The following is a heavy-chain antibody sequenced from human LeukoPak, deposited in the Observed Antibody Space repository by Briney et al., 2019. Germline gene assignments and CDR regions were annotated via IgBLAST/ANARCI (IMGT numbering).Heavy chain of an antibody. D-gene: IGHD1-26*01. J-gene: IGHJ4*02. CDR1: GGSISSSSYY. V-gene: IGHV4-39*07. CDR3: ARDDGIVGALDY. CDR2: IYTSGST. Sequence: SETLSLTCTVSGGSISSSSYYWGWIRQPPGKGLEWIGRIYTSGSTNYNPSLKSRVTMSVDTSNNQFSLNLNSVTAADTAVYYCARDDGIVGALDYWGQGILVTVSS.